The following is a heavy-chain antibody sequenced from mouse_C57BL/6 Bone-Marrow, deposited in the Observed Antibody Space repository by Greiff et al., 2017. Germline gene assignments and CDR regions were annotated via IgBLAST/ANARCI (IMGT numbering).Heavy chain of an antibody. CDR2: IDPSDSYT. Sequence: QVQLQQPGAELVMPGASVKLSCKASGYTFTSYWMHWVKQRPGQGLEWIGEIDPSDSYTNYNQKFKGKSTLTVDKSSSTAYMQLSSLTSEDSAVYYCLGSTMVTTYLGYWGQGTTLTVSS. CDR3: LGSTMVTTYLGY. CDR1: GYTFTSYW. D-gene: IGHD2-2*01. V-gene: IGHV1-69*01. J-gene: IGHJ2*01.